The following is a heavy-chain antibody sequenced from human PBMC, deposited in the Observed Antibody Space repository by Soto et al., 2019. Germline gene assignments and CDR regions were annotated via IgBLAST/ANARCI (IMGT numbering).Heavy chain of an antibody. Sequence: GASVKVSCKASGYTFTSYYMHWVRQAPGQGLEWLGIINTSGGGTSYAQKFQGRVSMTRDTSTSTVYMELSSLRSEDTAVYYCARVISGGSPKAMDVWGQGTTVTVSS. V-gene: IGHV1-46*01. CDR3: ARVISGGSPKAMDV. CDR2: INTSGGGT. CDR1: GYTFTSYY. J-gene: IGHJ6*02. D-gene: IGHD2-15*01.